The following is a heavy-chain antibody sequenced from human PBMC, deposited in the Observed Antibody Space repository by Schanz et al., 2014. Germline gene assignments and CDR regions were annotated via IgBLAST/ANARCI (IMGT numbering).Heavy chain of an antibody. V-gene: IGHV3-23*01. CDR3: ARDGEAAAGCDY. CDR2: ISGSGGST. D-gene: IGHD6-13*01. CDR1: GFTFSSYA. J-gene: IGHJ4*02. Sequence: VHLLEPGGGLVEPGGSLRLSCAASGFTFSSYAMSWVRQAPGKGLEWVSAISGSGGSTYYADSVKGRFTISRDNSKNTLYLQMNSLRAEDTAVYYCARDGEAAAGCDYWGQGTLDTVSS.